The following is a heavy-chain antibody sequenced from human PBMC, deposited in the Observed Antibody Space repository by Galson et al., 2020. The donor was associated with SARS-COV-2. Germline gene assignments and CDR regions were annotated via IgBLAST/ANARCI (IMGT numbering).Heavy chain of an antibody. CDR1: TFSFEHYA. J-gene: IGHJ3*01. CDR2: FIWNSGSI. V-gene: IGHV3-9*01. CDR3: VKDIGDYNDTSGYYGAFDL. D-gene: IGHD3-22*01. Sequence: GGSLRPSCAASTFSFEHYAMHWVRQAPGKVLEWLSAFIWNSGSIGHADSVKGRFTISRDNANNSLYLQMNSLRAEDTALYYCVKDIGDYNDTSGYYGAFDLWGQGTLVTVS.